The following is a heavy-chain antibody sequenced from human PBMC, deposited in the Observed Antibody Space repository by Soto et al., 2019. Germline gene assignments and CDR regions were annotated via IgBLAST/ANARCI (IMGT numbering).Heavy chain of an antibody. Sequence: PGGSLRFSCAASGFTFSSYAMHWVRQAPGKGLEWVAVISYDGSNKYYADSVKGRFTISRDNSKNTLYLQMNSLRAEDTAVCYCAREILDTAMVYYYYGMDVWGQGTTVTVSS. CDR3: AREILDTAMVYYYYGMDV. D-gene: IGHD5-18*01. V-gene: IGHV3-30-3*01. J-gene: IGHJ6*02. CDR2: ISYDGSNK. CDR1: GFTFSSYA.